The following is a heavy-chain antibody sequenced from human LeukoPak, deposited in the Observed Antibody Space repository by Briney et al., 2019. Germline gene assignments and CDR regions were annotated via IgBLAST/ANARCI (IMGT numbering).Heavy chain of an antibody. CDR1: GGSITSGVYY. CDR3: ARGLLVGNTGYYFDS. Sequence: SETLSLTCTVSGGSITSGVYYWAWIRQPPGKGLEWIGSVYHRGNTYYNLSLKSRVTISVDTSKNQFSLKLRSVTAADTAVYYCARGLLVGNTGYYFDSWGQGTLVTVSS. D-gene: IGHD1-26*01. J-gene: IGHJ4*02. V-gene: IGHV4-39*07. CDR2: VYHRGNT.